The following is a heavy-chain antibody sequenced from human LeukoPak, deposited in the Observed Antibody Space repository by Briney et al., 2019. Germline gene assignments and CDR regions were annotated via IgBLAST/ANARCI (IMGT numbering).Heavy chain of an antibody. V-gene: IGHV1-18*01. Sequence: ASVRVSCMASRYTFTSYGISWVRQAPGQGLEWMGWISAYNGKTNYVQKLRGRGTMTTDTSPSTAYMELRSLRSDDTAVYYCARGGFSSSWYPYYFDYWGQGTLVTVSS. D-gene: IGHD6-13*01. CDR2: ISAYNGKT. J-gene: IGHJ4*02. CDR3: ARGGFSSSWYPYYFDY. CDR1: RYTFTSYG.